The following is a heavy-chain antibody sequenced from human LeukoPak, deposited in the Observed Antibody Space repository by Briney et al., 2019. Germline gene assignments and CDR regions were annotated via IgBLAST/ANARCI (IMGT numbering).Heavy chain of an antibody. D-gene: IGHD3-9*01. Sequence: GGSLRLSCAASGFTFSDYYMSWIRQAPGKGLEWVSSISSSSSYIYYADSVKGRFTISRDNAKNSLYLQMNSLRAEDTAVYYCASSLRYFDWLSFDYWGQGTLVTVSS. CDR3: ASSLRYFDWLSFDY. CDR1: GFTFSDYY. CDR2: ISSSSSYI. J-gene: IGHJ4*02. V-gene: IGHV3-11*06.